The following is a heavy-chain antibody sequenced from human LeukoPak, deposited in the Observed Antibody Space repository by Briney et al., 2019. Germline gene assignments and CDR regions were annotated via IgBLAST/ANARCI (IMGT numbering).Heavy chain of an antibody. CDR3: ARDPGIAVADYYFDY. CDR1: GFTFSSYS. J-gene: IGHJ4*02. CDR2: ISSSSSYI. Sequence: GGSLRLSCAASGFTFSSYSMNWVRQAPGKGLEWVSSISSSSSYIYYADSVKGRFTISRDNAKNSLYLQMNSLRAEDTAVYYCARDPGIAVADYYFDYWGQGTLVTVSS. D-gene: IGHD6-19*01. V-gene: IGHV3-21*01.